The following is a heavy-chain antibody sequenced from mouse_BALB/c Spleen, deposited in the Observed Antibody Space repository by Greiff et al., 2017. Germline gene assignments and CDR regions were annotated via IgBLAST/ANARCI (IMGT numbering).Heavy chain of an antibody. CDR3: ARLLYPYAMDY. D-gene: IGHD2-1*01. Sequence: EVQLVESGPGLVKPSQSLSLTCTVTGYSITSDYAWNWIRQFPGNKLEWMGYISYSGSTSYNPSLKSRISITRDTSKNQFFLQLNSVTTEDTATYYCARLLYPYAMDYWGQGTSVTVSS. CDR1: GYSITSDYA. V-gene: IGHV3-2*02. CDR2: ISYSGST. J-gene: IGHJ4*01.